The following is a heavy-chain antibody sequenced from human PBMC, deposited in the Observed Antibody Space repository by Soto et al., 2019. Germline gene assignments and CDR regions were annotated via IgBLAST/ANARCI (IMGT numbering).Heavy chain of an antibody. J-gene: IGHJ5*02. Sequence: QLQLQESASGLVKLSRTLPLPCAVPVASITGGGYSWSWIRQPPGKGLEWIGYIYHSGSTYYNPSLKSRVTISVDRSKNQFSLKLSSVTAADTAVYYCARVPGPWGQGTLVTVSS. CDR3: ARVPGP. CDR2: IYHSGST. V-gene: IGHV4-30-2*01. CDR1: VASITGGGYS.